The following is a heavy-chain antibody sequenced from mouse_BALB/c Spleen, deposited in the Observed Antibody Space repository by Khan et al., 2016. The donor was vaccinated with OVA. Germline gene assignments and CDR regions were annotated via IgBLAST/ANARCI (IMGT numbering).Heavy chain of an antibody. V-gene: IGHV2-6-1*01. CDR2: IWSDGHT. J-gene: IGHJ1*01. CDR3: ARHSYEGNYGPYFDV. D-gene: IGHD2-1*01. CDR1: GFSLTSYG. Sequence: QVQLKESGPGLVAPSQSLSITCTISGFSLTSYGVHWVRQPPGKGLEWLVVIWSDGHTTYNSALKSRLSIRKDNSKSKVFVKMNRRQTKDTAMYYCARHSYEGNYGPYFDVWGAGTTVTVSS.